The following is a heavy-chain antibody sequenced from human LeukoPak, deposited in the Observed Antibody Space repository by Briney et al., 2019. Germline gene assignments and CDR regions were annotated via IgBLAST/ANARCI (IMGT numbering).Heavy chain of an antibody. V-gene: IGHV4-4*07. Sequence: SETLSLTCTVSGGSIKSYYWSWIRLLAAKGLEWIGRIWPSGTTTYNPSLKSRVTMSLDTSKNQFSLNLSSVTAADTAVYYCARDPHPDYGVLDAFDIWGQGTMVTVSS. CDR3: ARDPHPDYGVLDAFDI. CDR1: GGSIKSYY. CDR2: IWPSGTT. J-gene: IGHJ3*02. D-gene: IGHD4-17*01.